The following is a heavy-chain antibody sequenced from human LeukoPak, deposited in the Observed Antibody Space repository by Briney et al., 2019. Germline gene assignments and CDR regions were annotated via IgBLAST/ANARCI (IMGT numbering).Heavy chain of an antibody. J-gene: IGHJ4*02. V-gene: IGHV4-34*01. D-gene: IGHD4-17*01. Sequence: SETLSLTCAVYGGSFSGYYWSWIRQPPGKGLEWIGEINHSGSTNHNPSLKSRVTISVDTSKNQFSLKLSSVTAADTAVYYCASRAVTTFDYWGQGTLVTVSS. CDR1: GGSFSGYY. CDR3: ASRAVTTFDY. CDR2: INHSGST.